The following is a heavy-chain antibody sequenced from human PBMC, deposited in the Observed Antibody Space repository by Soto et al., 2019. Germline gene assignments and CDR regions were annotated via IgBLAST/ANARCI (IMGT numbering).Heavy chain of an antibody. J-gene: IGHJ5*02. D-gene: IGHD2-15*01. CDR1: GFTFSSYA. V-gene: IGHV3-23*01. Sequence: GGSLRLSCAASGFTFSSYAMSWVRQAPGKGLEWVSAISGSGGSTYYADSVKGRFTISRDNSKNTLYLQMNSLRAEDTAVYYCAKDLSDIVEGGEFDPWGQGTLVTVSS. CDR2: ISGSGGST. CDR3: AKDLSDIVEGGEFDP.